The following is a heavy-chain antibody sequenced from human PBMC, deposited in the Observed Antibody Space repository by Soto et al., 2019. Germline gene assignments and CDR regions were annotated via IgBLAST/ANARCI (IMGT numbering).Heavy chain of an antibody. V-gene: IGHV1-3*04. CDR1: GYTFTRYA. Sequence: VASVKVSCKASGYTFTRYAMHWVRQAPGQGLEWMGWINTGNGNTHYSQKFQGRVTFTRDASATTAYMELSSLTSEDTAVYYCARNVDYFDPWGQGTLVTASS. D-gene: IGHD4-17*01. J-gene: IGHJ5*02. CDR3: ARNVDYFDP. CDR2: INTGNGNT.